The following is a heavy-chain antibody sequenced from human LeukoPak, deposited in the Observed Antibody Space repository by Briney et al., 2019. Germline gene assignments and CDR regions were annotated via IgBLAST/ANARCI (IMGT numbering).Heavy chain of an antibody. CDR1: GFTFSSYG. D-gene: IGHD6-13*01. V-gene: IGHV3-30*02. Sequence: GGSLRLSCAASGFTFSSYGMHWVRQAPGKGLEWVAFIRYDGSNKYYADSVKGRFTISRDNSKNTLYLQMNSLRAEDTAVYYCAKIRDIAAAVHDAFDIWGQGTMVTVSS. CDR2: IRYDGSNK. CDR3: AKIRDIAAAVHDAFDI. J-gene: IGHJ3*02.